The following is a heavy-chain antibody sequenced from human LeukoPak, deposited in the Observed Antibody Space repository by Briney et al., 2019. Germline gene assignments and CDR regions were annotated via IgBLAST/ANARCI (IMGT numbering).Heavy chain of an antibody. CDR2: INHSGST. D-gene: IGHD2-15*01. J-gene: IGHJ6*03. CDR3: ARMRGGGIGYSNYMDV. Sequence: PSETLSLTCAVYGGSFSGYYWSWIRQPPGKGLEWIGEINHSGSTNYNPSLKSRVTMSVDTSKNQFSLKLTSVTAADAAVYYCARMRGGGIGYSNYMDVWGKGTTVIVSS. CDR1: GGSFSGYY. V-gene: IGHV4-34*01.